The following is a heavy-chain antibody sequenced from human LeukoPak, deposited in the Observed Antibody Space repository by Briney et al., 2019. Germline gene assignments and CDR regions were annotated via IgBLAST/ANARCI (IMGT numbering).Heavy chain of an antibody. CDR2: ISTSSANI. CDR3: AREDPRIIGYCSGGSCNWFDP. Sequence: GGSLRLSCAASGFTFSSYSMNWVRQAPGKGLEWVSSISTSSANIYYADSLKGRFTISRDNAKNSVYLQMNGLRAEDTAVYYCAREDPRIIGYCSGGSCNWFDPWGQGTLVTVSS. J-gene: IGHJ5*02. CDR1: GFTFSSYS. V-gene: IGHV3-21*01. D-gene: IGHD2-15*01.